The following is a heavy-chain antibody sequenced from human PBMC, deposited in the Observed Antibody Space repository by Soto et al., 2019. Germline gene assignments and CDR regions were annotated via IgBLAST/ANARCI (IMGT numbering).Heavy chain of an antibody. V-gene: IGHV4-59*12. CDR1: GGSISSYY. CDR2: IYYSGST. D-gene: IGHD5-18*01. J-gene: IGHJ4*02. CDR3: ARVSNSYGYYMNY. Sequence: SETLSLTCTVSGGSISSYYWSWIRQPPGKGLEWIGYIYYSGSTNYNPSLKSRVTISVDTSKNQFSLKLSSVTAADTAVYYCARVSNSYGYYMNYWGQGTLVTVSS.